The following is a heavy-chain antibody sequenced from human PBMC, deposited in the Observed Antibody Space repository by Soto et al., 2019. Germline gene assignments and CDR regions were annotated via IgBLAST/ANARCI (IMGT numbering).Heavy chain of an antibody. J-gene: IGHJ6*03. CDR1: GLTFSSYG. V-gene: IGHV3-33*01. CDR3: ARGNGHYYYYMDV. D-gene: IGHD2-8*01. CDR2: IWYDGSNE. Sequence: GGSLRLSCAASGLTFSSYGMHWVRQAPGRGLDWVALIWYDGSNEYYADSVKGRFTISRDNSKNTLYLQMNSLRADDTAVYYCARGNGHYYYYMDVWGKGTTVTVSS.